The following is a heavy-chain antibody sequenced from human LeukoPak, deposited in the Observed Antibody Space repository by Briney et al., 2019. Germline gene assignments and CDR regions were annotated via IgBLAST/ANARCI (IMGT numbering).Heavy chain of an antibody. D-gene: IGHD1-26*01. V-gene: IGHV4-4*07. CDR3: ARVRSYTGSFDAFDI. CDR1: GGSISSYY. Sequence: SETLSLTCTVSGGSISSYYWSWIRQPAGKGLEWIGRIYTSGSTNYNPSLKSRVTMSVDTSKNQFSLKLSSVTAADTAVYYCARVRSYTGSFDAFDIWGQGTMVTVSS. CDR2: IYTSGST. J-gene: IGHJ3*02.